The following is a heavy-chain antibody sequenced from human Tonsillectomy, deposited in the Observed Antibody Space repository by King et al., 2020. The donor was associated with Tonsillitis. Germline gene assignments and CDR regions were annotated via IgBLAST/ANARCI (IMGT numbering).Heavy chain of an antibody. Sequence: VQLVESGGVVVQPGGSLRLSCAASGFTFDDYTMHWVRQAPGKGLEWVSLINWDGGSTYYADSVKGRFTISRDNSKNSLYLQMNSLRTEDTALYYCAKDARAVAGTSPEYFQHCGQGTLVTLSS. CDR3: AKDARAVAGTSPEYFQH. CDR2: INWDGGST. J-gene: IGHJ1*01. D-gene: IGHD6-19*01. CDR1: GFTFDDYT. V-gene: IGHV3-43*01.